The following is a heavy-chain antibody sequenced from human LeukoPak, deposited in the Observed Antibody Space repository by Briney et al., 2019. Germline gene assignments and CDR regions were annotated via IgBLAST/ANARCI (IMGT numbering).Heavy chain of an antibody. CDR2: ISGSGGST. CDR1: GFTLSNYA. J-gene: IGHJ4*02. V-gene: IGHV3-23*01. D-gene: IGHD3-22*01. Sequence: PGGSLRLSCVASGFTLSNYAMTWVRQAPGKGLEWVSGISGSGGSTYYADSVKGRFTISRDNSKNTLYLQMNSLRAEDTAVYYCARDSGYEVHYYDSSGYYPDYWGQGTLVTVSS. CDR3: ARDSGYEVHYYDSSGYYPDY.